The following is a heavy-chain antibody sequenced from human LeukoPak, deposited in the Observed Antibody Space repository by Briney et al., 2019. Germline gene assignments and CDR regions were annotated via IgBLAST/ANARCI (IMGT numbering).Heavy chain of an antibody. J-gene: IGHJ6*04. CDR3: AREPLGYCSGGSCYSEGYYYYYGMDV. CDR1: GFTFSSYS. Sequence: GGSLRLSCAASGFTFSSYSMNWVRQAPGKGLEWVSSISSSSSYIYYADSVKGRFTISRDNAKNSLYLQMNSLRAEDTAVYYCAREPLGYCSGGSCYSEGYYYYYGMDVWGKGTTVTVSS. CDR2: ISSSSSYI. D-gene: IGHD2-15*01. V-gene: IGHV3-21*01.